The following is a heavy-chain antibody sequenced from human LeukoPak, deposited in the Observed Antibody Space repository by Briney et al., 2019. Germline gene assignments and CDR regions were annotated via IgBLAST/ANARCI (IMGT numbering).Heavy chain of an antibody. V-gene: IGHV5-51*01. CDR2: IYYDDSET. CDR1: GYSFTNYW. Sequence: GESLKISCKGGGYSFTNYWIVWVRQMPGKGPEWMGVIYYDDSETQYSPSFQGQVTISVDKSISTVYLQWSSLKASDTAMYYCAREYSGSYGAPVFWGQGTLVTVSS. D-gene: IGHD1-26*01. CDR3: AREYSGSYGAPVF. J-gene: IGHJ4*02.